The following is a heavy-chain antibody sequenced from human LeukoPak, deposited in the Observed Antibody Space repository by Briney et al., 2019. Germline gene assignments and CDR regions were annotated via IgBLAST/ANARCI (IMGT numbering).Heavy chain of an antibody. CDR3: ATWAFYHNLDV. D-gene: IGHD1-1*01. CDR1: GFTFSTYG. Sequence: GGSLRLSCVASGFTFSTYGMSWVRQAPGKGLEWVSVIKADGSGTFYSDSVRGRFTTSRDNSKNFLYLQMSSLTSVDTALYYCATWAFYHNLDVWGQGTTVAVSS. J-gene: IGHJ6*02. V-gene: IGHV3-43*02. CDR2: IKADGSGT.